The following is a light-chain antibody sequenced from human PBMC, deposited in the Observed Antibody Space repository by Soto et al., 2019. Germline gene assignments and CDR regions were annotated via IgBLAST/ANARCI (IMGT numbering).Light chain of an antibody. Sequence: QSVLTQPPSVSAAPGQRVTISCSGSSSNIGGNSVSWYQQLPGTAPKLLIYDDDKRPSGIPDRFSGSKSVTSATLGITGFQTGDEADYYCGSWDSSLRAYVFGPGTKVTVL. CDR3: GSWDSSLRAYV. V-gene: IGLV1-51*01. J-gene: IGLJ1*01. CDR1: SSNIGGNS. CDR2: DDD.